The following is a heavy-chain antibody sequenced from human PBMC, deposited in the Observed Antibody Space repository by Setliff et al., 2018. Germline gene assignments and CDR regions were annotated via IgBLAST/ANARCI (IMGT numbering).Heavy chain of an antibody. D-gene: IGHD5-12*01. CDR3: ARGGYSAYASRVAFDI. V-gene: IGHV4-38-2*02. CDR2: IFHTGAA. J-gene: IGHJ3*02. Sequence: SETLSLTCTVSGYSISSGHYWGWIRQSPGKGLDWIGSIFHTGAAYYNPSLESRFTISVDTSKNQFSLKLSSVTAADTAVYYCARGGYSAYASRVAFDIWGQGTMVTVSS. CDR1: GYSISSGHY.